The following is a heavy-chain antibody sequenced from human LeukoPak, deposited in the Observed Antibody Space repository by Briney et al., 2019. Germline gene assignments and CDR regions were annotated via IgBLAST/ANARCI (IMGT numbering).Heavy chain of an antibody. CDR1: GFTFSSHS. Sequence: GRPLTLSCAASGFTFSSHSMHWVRQAPGKGLEGVAFISYDGKKRFYADSVKGRFTISRDNSKNTVDLQMNSLRAEDMAVYYCARDWGYDSGTYCVYWGQGTLVTVSS. J-gene: IGHJ4*02. D-gene: IGHD3-10*01. CDR3: ARDWGYDSGTYCVY. V-gene: IGHV3-30*04. CDR2: ISYDGKKR.